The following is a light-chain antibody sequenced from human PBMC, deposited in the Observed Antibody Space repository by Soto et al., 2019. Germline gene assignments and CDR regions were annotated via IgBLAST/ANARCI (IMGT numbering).Light chain of an antibody. V-gene: IGKV2-28*01. CDR1: QSLLHSNGYNY. CDR3: MQSLDTPVT. J-gene: IGKJ5*01. Sequence: DIVMTQSPLSLPVTPGEPASISCRSSQSLLHSNGYNYLDWYLQKAGQSPQVMIYLAFTRSSGVPDRCSGSGSGTDFTLKISRVEAEDVGVYYCMQSLDTPVTFGQGTRLES. CDR2: LAF.